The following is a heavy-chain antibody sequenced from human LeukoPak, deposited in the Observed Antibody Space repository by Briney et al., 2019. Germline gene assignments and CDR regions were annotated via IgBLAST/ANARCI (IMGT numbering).Heavy chain of an antibody. J-gene: IGHJ6*02. D-gene: IGHD3-10*01. V-gene: IGHV3-23*01. CDR2: ISGSGGST. CDR1: GFTFSSYA. CDR3: AKDRPPQQRGFGNYYGMDV. Sequence: GGSLRLSCAASGFTFSSYAMSWVRQAPGKGLEWVSAISGSGGSTYYADSVKGRFTISRDNSKNTLYLQMNSLRAEDTAVYYCAKDRPPQQRGFGNYYGMDVWGQGTTVTVSS.